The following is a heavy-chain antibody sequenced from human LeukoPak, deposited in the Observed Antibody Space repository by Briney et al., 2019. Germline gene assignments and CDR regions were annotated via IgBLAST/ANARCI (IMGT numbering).Heavy chain of an antibody. CDR2: ISYDGSNK. CDR1: GFTFSSYG. V-gene: IGHV3-30*03. J-gene: IGHJ4*02. Sequence: GRSLRLSCAASGFTFSSYGMHWVRQAPGKGLEWVAVISYDGSNKYYADSVKGRFTISRDNSKNTLYLQMNSLRTEDTAVYYCTRVSLYSSSWYLHFDYWGQGTLVTVSS. CDR3: TRVSLYSSSWYLHFDY. D-gene: IGHD6-13*01.